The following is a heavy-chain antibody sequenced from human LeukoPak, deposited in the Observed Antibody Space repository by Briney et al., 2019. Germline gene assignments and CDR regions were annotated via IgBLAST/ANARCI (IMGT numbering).Heavy chain of an antibody. D-gene: IGHD3-9*01. CDR1: GFTFSSYW. CDR3: ARFILTGPIDY. V-gene: IGHV3-7*01. Sequence: PGGSLRLSCVASGFTFSSYWMTWVRQAPGKGLEWVANINQGGSEKFYVDSLKGRSTISRDNAKSSLYLQMNSLRAEDTAVYYCARFILTGPIDYWGQGTLVTVSS. J-gene: IGHJ4*02. CDR2: INQGGSEK.